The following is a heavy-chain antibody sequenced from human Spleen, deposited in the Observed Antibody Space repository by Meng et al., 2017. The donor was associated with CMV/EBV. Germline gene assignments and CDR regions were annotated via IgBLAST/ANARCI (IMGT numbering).Heavy chain of an antibody. V-gene: IGHV3-30*04. D-gene: IGHD3/OR15-3a*01. CDR1: GFTFSNYT. CDR2: ISYDGSTQ. J-gene: IGHJ6*02. CDR3: SRDAVAGRVMDWSYGMDV. Sequence: GESLKISCAASGFTFSNYTFHWVRQAPGKGLEWVAVISYDGSTQYYTASVRGRFTVSRNSSKNTLYLQIDSLSREDTGVYYCSRDAVAGRVMDWSYGMDVWGQGTAVTVSS.